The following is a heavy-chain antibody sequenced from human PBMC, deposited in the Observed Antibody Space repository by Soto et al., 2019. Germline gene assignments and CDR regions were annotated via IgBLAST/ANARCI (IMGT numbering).Heavy chain of an antibody. Sequence: CLKLSCKGSGYSFAGYWITWVRQMPWKGLEWMGRIDPSDSQTYYSPSFRGHVTISAAKSITTVFLQWSSLRASDTAMYYCARQIYDSDSGPNFQYYFDSWGQGTLVTVSS. CDR1: GYSFAGYW. CDR3: ARQIYDSDSGPNFQYYFDS. D-gene: IGHD3-22*01. V-gene: IGHV5-10-1*01. J-gene: IGHJ4*02. CDR2: IDPSDSQT.